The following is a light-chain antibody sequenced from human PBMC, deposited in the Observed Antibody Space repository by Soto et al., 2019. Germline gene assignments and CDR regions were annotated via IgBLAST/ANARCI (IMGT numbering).Light chain of an antibody. CDR2: GAS. J-gene: IGKJ3*01. CDR1: QSVSSN. V-gene: IGKV3-15*01. Sequence: EIVMTQSPATLSVSPGERATLSCRASQSVSSNLAWFQQKPGQAPRPLIYGASTRATGIPARFSGSGYGTEFTLTISSLQSEDFAVFYCQQYNNWPPIFTFGPRTKVDIK. CDR3: QQYNNWPPIFT.